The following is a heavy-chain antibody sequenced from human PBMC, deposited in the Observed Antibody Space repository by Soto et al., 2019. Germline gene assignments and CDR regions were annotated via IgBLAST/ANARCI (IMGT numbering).Heavy chain of an antibody. CDR3: AREAGWQRMVPYD. CDR2: ISAFNGDT. CDR1: GYTFTSYG. D-gene: IGHD6-25*01. J-gene: IGHJ4*02. V-gene: IGHV1-18*04. Sequence: QVQLVQSGTEVKKPGASVNVSCKAFGYTFTSYGFSWVRQVPGQGLEWLGGISAFNGDTQYSQTMKGRLTVTTDTATTNVHMELRSLTPADTAVYYCAREAGWQRMVPYDWGQGTLVTVS.